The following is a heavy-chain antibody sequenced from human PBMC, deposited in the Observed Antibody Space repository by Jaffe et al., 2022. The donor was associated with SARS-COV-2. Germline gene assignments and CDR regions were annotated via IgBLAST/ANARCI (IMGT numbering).Heavy chain of an antibody. CDR3: ARDKGAQAGYYGVDV. Sequence: QVQLQESGPGLVKPSETLSLTCTVSGASISNYCWSWIRQPPGKGLEWIGYIHYSGNTRYNPSLKSRVSISLDTSKNQFSLRLSSVTAADTAVYYCARDKGAQAGYYGVDVWGQGTTVTVSS. D-gene: IGHD6-19*01. CDR1: GASISNYC. V-gene: IGHV4-59*01. CDR2: IHYSGNT. J-gene: IGHJ6*02.